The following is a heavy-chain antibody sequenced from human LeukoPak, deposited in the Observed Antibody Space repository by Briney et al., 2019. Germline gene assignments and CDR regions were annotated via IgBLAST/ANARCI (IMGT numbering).Heavy chain of an antibody. D-gene: IGHD6-13*01. J-gene: IGHJ1*01. CDR1: GGSISSYY. V-gene: IGHV4-59*01. CDR3: ASEFVAAAGNYPDYFQH. Sequence: PSETLSLTCTVSGGSISSYYWSWIRQPPGKGLEWIGYIYYSGSTNYNPSLKSRVTISVDPSKNQFSLKLSSVTAADTAVYYCASEFVAAAGNYPDYFQHWGQGTLVTVSS. CDR2: IYYSGST.